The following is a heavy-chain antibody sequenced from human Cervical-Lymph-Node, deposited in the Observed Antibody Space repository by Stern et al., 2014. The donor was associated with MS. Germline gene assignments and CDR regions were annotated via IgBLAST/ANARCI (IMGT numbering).Heavy chain of an antibody. V-gene: IGHV3-30*03. J-gene: IGHJ3*02. CDR2: ISFDGNNT. CDR1: TSNFGTYG. Sequence: VQLLESGGGVVQPGKSLRLSCVASTSNFGTYGMHWVRQAPGKGLEWVALISFDGNNTYHADSVKGRFTISRDNSENTLYLQMNSLRVQDTAVYFCATALVVTAHDAYDMWGHGTMVTVS. D-gene: IGHD2-8*02. CDR3: ATALVVTAHDAYDM.